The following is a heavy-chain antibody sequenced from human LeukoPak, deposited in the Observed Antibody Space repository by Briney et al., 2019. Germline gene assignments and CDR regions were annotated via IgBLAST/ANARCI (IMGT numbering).Heavy chain of an antibody. Sequence: PGRSLRLSCAASGFTFSSYAMSWVRQAPGKGLEWVSAISGSGGSTYYADSVKGRFTISRDNSKNTLYLQMNSLRAEDTAVYYCAIEGGYDYVRGHDNDYWGQGTLVTVSS. V-gene: IGHV3-23*01. CDR2: ISGSGGST. D-gene: IGHD3-16*01. CDR3: AIEGGYDYVRGHDNDY. CDR1: GFTFSSYA. J-gene: IGHJ4*02.